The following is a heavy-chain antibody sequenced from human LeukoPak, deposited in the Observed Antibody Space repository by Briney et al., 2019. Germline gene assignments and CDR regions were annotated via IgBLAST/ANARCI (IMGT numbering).Heavy chain of an antibody. CDR2: MNPNSGNT. Sequence: GASVKVSCKASGYTFTSYDINWVRQATGQGLEWMGWMNPNSGNTGYAQKFQGRVTMTRNTSISTAYMELSSLRSEGTAVYYCARVGRIAARPGNWFDPWGQGTLVTVSS. CDR1: GYTFTSYD. D-gene: IGHD6-6*01. CDR3: ARVGRIAARPGNWFDP. J-gene: IGHJ5*02. V-gene: IGHV1-8*01.